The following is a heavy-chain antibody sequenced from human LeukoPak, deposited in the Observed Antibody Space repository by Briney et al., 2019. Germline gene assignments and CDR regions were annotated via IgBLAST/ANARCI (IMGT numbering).Heavy chain of an antibody. CDR3: ARVNYDILTGYYSWFDP. CDR1: GYTFTGYY. J-gene: IGHJ5*02. V-gene: IGHV1-2*06. CDR2: INPNSGGT. D-gene: IGHD3-9*01. Sequence: ASVKVSCKASGYTFTGYYMHWVRQAPGQGLEWMGRINPNSGGTNYAQKFQGRVTMTRDTSISTAYMELSRLRSDDTAVYYCARVNYDILTGYYSWFDPWGQGNLVTVSS.